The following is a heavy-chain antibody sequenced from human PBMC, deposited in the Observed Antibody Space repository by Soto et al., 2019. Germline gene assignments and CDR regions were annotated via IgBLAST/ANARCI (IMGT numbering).Heavy chain of an antibody. Sequence: SETLSLTCTVSGGSISSGDYYWSWIRQPPGKGLEWIGYIYYSGSTYYNPSLKSRVTISVDTSKNQFSLKLSSVTAADTAVYYCARVIVELRDIVVVVAATFDYWGQGTLVTVSS. J-gene: IGHJ4*02. CDR2: IYYSGST. CDR3: ARVIVELRDIVVVVAATFDY. CDR1: GGSISSGDYY. D-gene: IGHD2-15*01. V-gene: IGHV4-30-4*01.